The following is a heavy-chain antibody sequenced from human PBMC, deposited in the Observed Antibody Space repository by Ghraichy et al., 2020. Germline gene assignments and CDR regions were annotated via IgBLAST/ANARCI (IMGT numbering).Heavy chain of an antibody. D-gene: IGHD1-26*01. V-gene: IGHV4-39*01. J-gene: IGHJ4*02. Sequence: SETLSLTCTVSGGSISSSSYYWGWIRQPPGKGLECIWTIYYSGITYYNPSLKSRLTMSVDTSKNQFSLKLSSVTAADTAVYYCARSLPGIVGATTFDYWGQGTLVTVSS. CDR1: GGSISSSSYY. CDR2: IYYSGIT. CDR3: ARSLPGIVGATTFDY.